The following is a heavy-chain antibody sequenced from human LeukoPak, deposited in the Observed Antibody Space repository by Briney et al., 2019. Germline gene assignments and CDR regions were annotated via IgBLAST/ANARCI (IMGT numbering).Heavy chain of an antibody. CDR1: GGSISSYY. D-gene: IGHD3-9*01. V-gene: IGHV4-4*07. CDR3: ARESGYYDILTGYYTSGYFDY. CDR2: IHTSGST. J-gene: IGHJ4*02. Sequence: SETLSLTCTVSGGSISSYYWSWIRQPAGKGLEWIGRIHTSGSTNYNSSLKSRVTMSVDTSKNQFSLKLSSVTAADTAVYYCARESGYYDILTGYYTSGYFDYWGQGTLVTVSS.